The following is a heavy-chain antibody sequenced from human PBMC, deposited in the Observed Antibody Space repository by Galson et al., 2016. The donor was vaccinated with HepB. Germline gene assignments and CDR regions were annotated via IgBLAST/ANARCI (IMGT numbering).Heavy chain of an antibody. CDR3: VKHSGFDRNYFDD. V-gene: IGHV3-23*01. CDR1: GSTFSINS. D-gene: IGHD5-12*01. J-gene: IGHJ4*02. CDR2: ISGSGGGA. Sequence: SLRLSCAASGSTFSINSMSWVRQAPGKGLEWVSAISGSGGGAYYADSVKGRFTISRDNSKNTVFLQMNSLRADDSAVYKCVKHSGFDRNYFDDWGQGTRVTVSS.